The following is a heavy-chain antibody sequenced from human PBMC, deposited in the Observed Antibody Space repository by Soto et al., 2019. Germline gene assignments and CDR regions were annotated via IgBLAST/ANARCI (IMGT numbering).Heavy chain of an antibody. CDR2: IYSGGTT. CDR1: GLNVSNNY. CDR3: ARDFRLMVGGAGFDS. J-gene: IGHJ4*02. V-gene: IGHV3-66*01. D-gene: IGHD3-10*01. Sequence: EVQLVESGGGLVQPGGSLRLSCAPSGLNVSNNYMSWVRQAPGKGLEWVSVIYSGGTTHYAGSVKGRFTISRDIFKNILYLQMKNLRAEDTAVYYCARDFRLMVGGAGFDSWGQGISVTVSS.